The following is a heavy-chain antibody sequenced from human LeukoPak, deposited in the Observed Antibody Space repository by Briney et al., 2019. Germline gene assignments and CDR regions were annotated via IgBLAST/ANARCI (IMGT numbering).Heavy chain of an antibody. D-gene: IGHD3-10*01. CDR2: IYTSGST. V-gene: IGHV4-61*02. Sequence: SETLSLTCTVSGGSVSSGSYYWSWIRQPAGKGLEWIGRIYTSGSTNYNPSLKSRVTISVDTSKNQFSLKLSSVTAADTAVYYCARMDWGAFDIWGQGTMVTVSS. J-gene: IGHJ3*02. CDR3: ARMDWGAFDI. CDR1: GGSVSSGSYY.